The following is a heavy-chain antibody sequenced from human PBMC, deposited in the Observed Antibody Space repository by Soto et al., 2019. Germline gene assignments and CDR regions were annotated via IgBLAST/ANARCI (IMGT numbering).Heavy chain of an antibody. CDR3: TRLSTNAPYDAWDI. CDR2: IRSGADNYAT. D-gene: IGHD2-8*01. J-gene: IGHJ3*02. CDR1: GFSFSGSS. V-gene: IGHV3-73*01. Sequence: PGGALRVSCAPSGFSFSGSSMHCAGQASGKGLEWVGRIRSGADNYATAYTASMKGRVIISRDDSKNTAYLQMNSLKTEDTAVYYCTRLSTNAPYDAWDIWAQGTMVTVSS.